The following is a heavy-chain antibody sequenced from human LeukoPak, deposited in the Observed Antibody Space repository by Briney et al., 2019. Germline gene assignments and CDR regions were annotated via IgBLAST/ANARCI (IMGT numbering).Heavy chain of an antibody. Sequence: PGGSLRLSCAASGFTFSSYSMNWVRQAPGKGLEWVSYISSSSSTIYYADSVKGRFTISRDNAKNSLYLQMNSLRADDTAVYYCATAGYSSGWFTQNYGMDVWGQGTTVTVSS. CDR2: ISSSSSTI. J-gene: IGHJ6*02. V-gene: IGHV3-48*01. D-gene: IGHD6-19*01. CDR1: GFTFSSYS. CDR3: ATAGYSSGWFTQNYGMDV.